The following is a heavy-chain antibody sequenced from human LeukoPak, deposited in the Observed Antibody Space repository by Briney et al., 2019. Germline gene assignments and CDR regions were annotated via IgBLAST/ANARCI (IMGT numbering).Heavy chain of an antibody. CDR3: ARDRATGTTNYYYYYGMDV. CDR1: GVTFSTYT. D-gene: IGHD1-1*01. CDR2: ISSGTSYI. J-gene: IGHJ6*04. V-gene: IGHV3-21*01. Sequence: PGGSLRLSCAASGVTFSTYTVNWVRQAPGKGLEWVSSISSGTSYIYYADSVKGRFTISRDNAKNSLYLQMNSLRAEDTAVYYCARDRATGTTNYYYYYGMDVWGKGTTVTVSS.